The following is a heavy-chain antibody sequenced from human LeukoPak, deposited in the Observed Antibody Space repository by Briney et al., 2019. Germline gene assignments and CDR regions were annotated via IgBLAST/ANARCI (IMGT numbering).Heavy chain of an antibody. D-gene: IGHD5-24*01. CDR3: ARARDGYTNYYYYMDV. Sequence: SETLSLTCTVSGGSISSYYWSWIRQPPGKGLEWIGYIYTSGSTNYNPSLKSRVTISVDTSKNQFSLKLSSVTAADTAVYYCARARDGYTNYYYYMDVWGKGTTVTVSS. CDR1: GGSISSYY. J-gene: IGHJ6*03. CDR2: IYTSGST. V-gene: IGHV4-4*09.